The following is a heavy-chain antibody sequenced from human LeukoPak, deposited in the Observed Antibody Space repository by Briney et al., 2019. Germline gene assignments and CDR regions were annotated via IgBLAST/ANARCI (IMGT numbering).Heavy chain of an antibody. V-gene: IGHV4-39*07. D-gene: IGHD6-13*01. Sequence: SETLSLTCTVSGGSISSSSYYWGWIRQPPGKGLEWIGSIYYSGITYYNPSLKSRVTISVDTSKNQFSLKLSSVTAADTAVYYCARNLIPEQLVLNFWGQGTLVTVSS. CDR2: IYYSGIT. CDR1: GGSISSSSYY. CDR3: ARNLIPEQLVLNF. J-gene: IGHJ4*02.